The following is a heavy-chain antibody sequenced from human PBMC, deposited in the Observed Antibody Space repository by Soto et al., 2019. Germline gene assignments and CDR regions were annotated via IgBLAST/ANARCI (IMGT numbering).Heavy chain of an antibody. CDR1: GFTFSSFA. CDR2: ISTSGSYI. CDR3: ASVVSPQTMLRTIWFDT. V-gene: IGHV3-21*01. Sequence: EVQVVESGGGLVKPGESLRLSCAASGFTFSSFAMNWVRQAPGKGLEWVASISTSGSYIYYSDSVRGRFTISRDNAKDSLDIQMNSLRAEDTAVFYCASVVSPQTMLRTIWFDTWGQGTLVTVSS. D-gene: IGHD3-3*01. J-gene: IGHJ5*02.